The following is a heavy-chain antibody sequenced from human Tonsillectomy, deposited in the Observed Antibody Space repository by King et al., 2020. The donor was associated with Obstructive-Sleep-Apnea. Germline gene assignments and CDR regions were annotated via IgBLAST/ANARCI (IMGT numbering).Heavy chain of an antibody. V-gene: IGHV4-59*08. CDR2: ISYSGTT. J-gene: IGHJ4*02. D-gene: IGHD1-7*01. Sequence: VQLQESGPGLVKPSETLSLTCNVSGGSLSSYFWSWIRQPPGKGLEWIGDISYSGTTKYNPILKSRVTISVDTSKNQFSLKLSSVTAADTAVYSCATHELELRPFDYWGQGALVTVSS. CDR1: GGSLSSYF. CDR3: ATHELELRPFDY.